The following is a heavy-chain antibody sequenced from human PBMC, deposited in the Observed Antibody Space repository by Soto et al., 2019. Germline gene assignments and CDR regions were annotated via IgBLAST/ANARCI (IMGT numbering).Heavy chain of an antibody. CDR1: GYTFTGFS. V-gene: IGHV1-18*01. J-gene: IGHJ4*02. D-gene: IGHD3-22*01. CDR2: ISGYNGHT. CDR3: ARQEDSRYFDY. Sequence: ASVKVSCKASGYTFTGFSLHWVRQAPGQGLEWMGWISGYNGHTNFAQKFQGRVTMTTDTSTSTAYMELRSLRSDDTAVYYCARQEDSRYFDYWGQGTLVTVSS.